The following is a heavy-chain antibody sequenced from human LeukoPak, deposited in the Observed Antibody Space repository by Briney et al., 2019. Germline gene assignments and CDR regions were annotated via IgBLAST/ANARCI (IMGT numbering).Heavy chain of an antibody. J-gene: IGHJ4*02. CDR2: IDPTDSYA. Sequence: ESLKISCKGSGYFTSYWITWVRQIHGTGLERMGRIDPTDSYATYNPSIQGHVTISADKSVSTAYLQWSSLKASDTAMYYCARHDRSGFIDYWGQGTLVTVSS. CDR3: ARHDRSGFIDY. D-gene: IGHD3-22*01. V-gene: IGHV5-10-1*01. CDR1: GYFTSYW.